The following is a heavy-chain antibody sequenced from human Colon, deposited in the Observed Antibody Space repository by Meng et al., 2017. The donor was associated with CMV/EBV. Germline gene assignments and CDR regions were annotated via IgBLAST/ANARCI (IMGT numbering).Heavy chain of an antibody. CDR1: GGSFSGHY. V-gene: IGHV4-59*11. CDR3: ARGLGHASNNSHDY. J-gene: IGHJ4*02. Sequence: SETLSLTCTVSGGSFSGHYWSWIRQPPGKGLEWMGYIYYSGSATYSPSLRSRITISVDTSKNQFSLNLRSVTAADTAMYFCARGLGHASNNSHDYWGQGTLVTVSS. D-gene: IGHD1-1*01. CDR2: IYYSGSA.